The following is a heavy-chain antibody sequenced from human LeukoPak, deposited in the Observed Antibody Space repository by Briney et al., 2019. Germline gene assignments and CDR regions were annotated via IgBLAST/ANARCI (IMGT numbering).Heavy chain of an antibody. V-gene: IGHV4-39*01. J-gene: IGHJ6*03. Sequence: SETLSLTCTVSGGSISSSSYYWGWIRQPPGKGLEWIGRSYYRGSTYYNPSLKSRVTISVDTSKNQFSLTLSSVTAAHKAVYSSVRHLAYCSSPRCYGEYYYYYMDVWGQGTPVTVFS. CDR3: VRHLAYCSSPRCYGEYYYYYMDV. CDR2: SYYRGST. D-gene: IGHD2-2*01. CDR1: GGSISSSSYY.